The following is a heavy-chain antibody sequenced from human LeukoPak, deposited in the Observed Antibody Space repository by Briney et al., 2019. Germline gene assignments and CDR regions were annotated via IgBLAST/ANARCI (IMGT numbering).Heavy chain of an antibody. CDR2: IYHSGNT. CDR3: ARLDYGGNPSY. V-gene: IGHV4-38-2*02. J-gene: IGHJ4*02. Sequence: PSETLSLTCIVSGYSISSGSHWGWIRQPPGKGLEWIGTIYHSGNTYYNPSLKSRVNISVDTSKNQFSLKLSSVTAADTAVYYCARLDYGGNPSYWGQGTLVTVSS. D-gene: IGHD4-23*01. CDR1: GYSISSGSH.